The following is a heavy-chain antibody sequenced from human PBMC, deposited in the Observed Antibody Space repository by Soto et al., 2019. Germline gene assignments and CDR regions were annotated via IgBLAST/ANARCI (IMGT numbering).Heavy chain of an antibody. J-gene: IGHJ5*02. CDR1: GFTFSSYG. V-gene: IGHV3-33*06. CDR3: AKNYDFGRVYYATLSDP. Sequence: GGSLRLSCAASGFTFSSYGMHWVRQAPGKGLEWVAVIWYDGSNKYYADSVKGRFTISRDNSKNTLYLQMNGLRAEDTAVYYWAKNYDFGRVYYATLSDPWGQGTRVPVPS. D-gene: IGHD3-3*01. CDR2: IWYDGSNK.